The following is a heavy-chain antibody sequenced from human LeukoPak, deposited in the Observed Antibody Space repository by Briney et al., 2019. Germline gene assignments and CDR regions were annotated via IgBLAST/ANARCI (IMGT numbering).Heavy chain of an antibody. CDR1: GFTFSSYG. CDR3: ARDRKGLPFDP. Sequence: GGSLRLSCAASGFTFSSYGMHWVRQAPGKGLEWVAVIWYDRNYKYYVDSVKGRFTISRDNSKNTLYLQMNSLRAEDTAVYYCARDRKGLPFDPWGQGTLVTVSS. J-gene: IGHJ5*02. V-gene: IGHV3-33*01. CDR2: IWYDRNYK.